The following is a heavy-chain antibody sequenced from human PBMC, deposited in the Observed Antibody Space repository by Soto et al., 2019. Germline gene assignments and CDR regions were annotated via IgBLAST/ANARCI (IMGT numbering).Heavy chain of an antibody. V-gene: IGHV3-13*01. CDR3: AREYSYGYDSYYYYGMDV. D-gene: IGHD5-18*01. CDR2: IGTAGDT. CDR1: GFTFSSYD. Sequence: GGSLRLSCAASGFTFSSYDMHWVRQATGKGLEWVSAIGTAGDTYYPGSVKGRLPISRENAKNSLYLQMNSLRAEDTAVYYCAREYSYGYDSYYYYGMDVWGQGTTVTVSS. J-gene: IGHJ6*02.